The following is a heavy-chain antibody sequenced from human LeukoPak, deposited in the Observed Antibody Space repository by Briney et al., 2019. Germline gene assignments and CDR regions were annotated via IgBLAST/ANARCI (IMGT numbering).Heavy chain of an antibody. CDR2: ISSSSSYI. CDR1: GFTFSSYS. D-gene: IGHD3-10*01. Sequence: KTRGSLRFSCAASGFTFSSYSMNWVRQAPGKGLEWVSTISSSSSYIYYADSVKGRFTISRDNAKNSLYLQMNSLRAEDTAVYYCARVYGSGLGYMDVWGKGTTVAISS. J-gene: IGHJ6*03. CDR3: ARVYGSGLGYMDV. V-gene: IGHV3-21*01.